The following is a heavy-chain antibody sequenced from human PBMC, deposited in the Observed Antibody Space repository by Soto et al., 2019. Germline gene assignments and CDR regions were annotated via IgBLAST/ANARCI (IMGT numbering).Heavy chain of an antibody. CDR2: IIPIFGTA. J-gene: IGHJ4*02. V-gene: IGHV1-69*13. CDR1: GGTFSSYA. Sequence: SVKVSFKASGGTFSSYAISWVRQAPGQGLEWMGGIIPIFGTANYAQKFQGRVTITADESTSTAYMELSSLRSEDTAVYYCAEGYDSSGYYWIWGQGTLVTVSS. D-gene: IGHD3-22*01. CDR3: AEGYDSSGYYWI.